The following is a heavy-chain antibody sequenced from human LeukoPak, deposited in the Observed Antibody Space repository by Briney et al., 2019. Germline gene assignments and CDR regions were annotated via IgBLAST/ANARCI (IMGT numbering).Heavy chain of an antibody. CDR2: INHSGST. CDR1: GGSFIGYY. V-gene: IGHV4-34*01. CDR3: ARRVDY. J-gene: IGHJ4*02. Sequence: SETLSLTCAVYGGSFIGYYWSWIRQPPGKGLEWIGEINHSGSTNYNPSLKSRVTISVDTSKNQFSLKLSSVTAADTAVYYCARRVDYWGQGTLVTVSS.